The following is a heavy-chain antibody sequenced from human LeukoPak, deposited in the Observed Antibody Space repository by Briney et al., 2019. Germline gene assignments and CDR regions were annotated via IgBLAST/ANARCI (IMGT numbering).Heavy chain of an antibody. CDR2: INPDSGGT. CDR1: GYTFTGYY. D-gene: IGHD3-3*01. V-gene: IGHV1-2*04. CDR3: ARDRMYYDFWSGYYSGRGYYFDY. J-gene: IGHJ4*02. Sequence: ASVKVSCRASGYTFTGYYMSWVRQAPGQGLEWMGWINPDSGGTHYAQNFQGWVTMTRDTSISTAYMELSSLRSEDTAVYYCARDRMYYDFWSGYYSGRGYYFDYWGQGTLVTVSS.